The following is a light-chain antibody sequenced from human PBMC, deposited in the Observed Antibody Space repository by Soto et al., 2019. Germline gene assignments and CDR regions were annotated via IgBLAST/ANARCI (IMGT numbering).Light chain of an antibody. CDR1: QTVGSNY. Sequence: EIVLTQSPGTLSLSPGERATLSCRASQTVGSNYLAWYQQKPGQAPRLLIYDASSGATGIPDRFSGSGSGTDFTLTFSRLEPEDFAVYYCHQYASSPLTFGQGTKVDIK. CDR3: HQYASSPLT. CDR2: DAS. J-gene: IGKJ1*01. V-gene: IGKV3-20*01.